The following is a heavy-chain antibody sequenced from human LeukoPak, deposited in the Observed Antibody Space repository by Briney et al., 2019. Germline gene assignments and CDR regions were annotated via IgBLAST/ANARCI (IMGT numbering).Heavy chain of an antibody. V-gene: IGHV4-34*01. CDR1: GGSFSGYY. J-gene: IGHJ3*02. Sequence: PSETLSLTCAVYGGSFSGYYWSWIRQPPGKGLEWMGESNHSGSTNSNPSLKSRGSISVDTSKNQFSLKLSSVSAADTAVYYCARLWPYQLSAFDIWGQGTMVTVSS. D-gene: IGHD2-2*01. CDR2: SNHSGST. CDR3: ARLWPYQLSAFDI.